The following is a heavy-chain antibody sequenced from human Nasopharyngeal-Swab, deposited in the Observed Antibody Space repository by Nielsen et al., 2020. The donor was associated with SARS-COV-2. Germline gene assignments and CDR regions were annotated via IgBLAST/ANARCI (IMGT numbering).Heavy chain of an antibody. D-gene: IGHD6-6*01. CDR2: MNPNSGNT. CDR3: AAAKAARQGYYYYGMDV. Sequence: ASVKVSCKASGYTFTSYDINWVRQATGQGLEWMGWMNPNSGNTGYAQKFQGRVTMTRNTSTSTAYMELSSLRSEDTAVYYCAAAKAARQGYYYYGMDVWGQGTTVTVSS. V-gene: IGHV1-8*01. J-gene: IGHJ6*02. CDR1: GYTFTSYD.